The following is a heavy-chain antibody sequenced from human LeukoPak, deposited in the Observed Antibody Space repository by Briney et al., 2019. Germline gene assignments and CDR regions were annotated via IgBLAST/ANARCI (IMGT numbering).Heavy chain of an antibody. CDR1: GFTFSSHW. Sequence: GGSLRLSCVASGFTFSSHWMHWVRQVPGKGLVWVSRIDYEGGTTDYADSVEGRFTISRDNARNTLYLQMNSLRAEDTAVYYCAANSYASGLDYWGQGTLVTVSS. V-gene: IGHV3-74*01. CDR2: IDYEGGTT. J-gene: IGHJ4*02. D-gene: IGHD5-18*01. CDR3: AANSYASGLDY.